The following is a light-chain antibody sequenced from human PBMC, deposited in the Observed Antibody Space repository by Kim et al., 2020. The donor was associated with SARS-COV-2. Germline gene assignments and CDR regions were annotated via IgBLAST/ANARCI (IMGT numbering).Light chain of an antibody. CDR3: QQYAYWRA. Sequence: SRSPGERATLSCRASQSISSSLAWYQQKPGQAPRVLIYGASASATGIPARFSGSGSGTEFTLTISNLQSEDFAVYYCQQYAYWRAFGQGTRLEIK. V-gene: IGKV3-15*01. CDR2: GAS. CDR1: QSISSS. J-gene: IGKJ5*01.